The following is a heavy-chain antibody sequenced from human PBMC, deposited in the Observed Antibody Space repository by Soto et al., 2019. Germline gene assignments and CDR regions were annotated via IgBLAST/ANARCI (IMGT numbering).Heavy chain of an antibody. CDR1: GFTFSSYW. V-gene: IGHV3-74*01. J-gene: IGHJ4*02. Sequence: GGSLRLSCAASGFTFSSYWMHWVRQAPGKGLVWVSRINSDGSSTSYADSVKGRFTISRDNAKNTLYLQMNSLRAEDTAAYYCASYSGIAVAGTVYWGQGTLVTVSS. CDR3: ASYSGIAVAGTVY. CDR2: INSDGSST. D-gene: IGHD6-19*01.